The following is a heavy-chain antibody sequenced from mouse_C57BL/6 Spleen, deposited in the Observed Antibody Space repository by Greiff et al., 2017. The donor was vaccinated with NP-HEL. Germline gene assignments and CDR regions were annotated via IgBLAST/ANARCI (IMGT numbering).Heavy chain of an antibody. CDR1: GYTFTSYW. D-gene: IGHD2-1*01. J-gene: IGHJ4*01. V-gene: IGHV1-52*01. Sequence: QVQLQQPGAELVRPGSSVKLSCKASGYTFTSYWMHWVKQRPIQGLEWIGNIDPSDSETHYNQKFKDKATLTVDKSSSTAYMQLSSLTSEDSAVYYCARGDGNYGGGAMDYWGQGTSVTVSS. CDR2: IDPSDSET. CDR3: ARGDGNYGGGAMDY.